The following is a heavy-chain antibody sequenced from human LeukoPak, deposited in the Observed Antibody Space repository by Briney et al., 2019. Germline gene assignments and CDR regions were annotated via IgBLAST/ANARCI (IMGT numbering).Heavy chain of an antibody. CDR2: ISSSSSYI. CDR1: GFTFSSYS. CDR3: ARDPGGSGN. D-gene: IGHD3-10*01. Sequence: GGSLRLSCAASGFTFSSYSMHWARQAPGKGLEWVSSISSSSSYIYYADSVKGRFTTSRDNAANSLYPQLNSLRAEDTAVYYCARDPGGSGNWGQGTRVTVSS. V-gene: IGHV3-21*01. J-gene: IGHJ4*02.